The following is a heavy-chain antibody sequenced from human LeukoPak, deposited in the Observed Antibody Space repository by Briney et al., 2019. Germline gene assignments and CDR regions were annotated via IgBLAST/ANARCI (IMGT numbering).Heavy chain of an antibody. D-gene: IGHD4-17*01. CDR2: IGHDGGSQ. CDR1: GFDFNIYG. CDR3: ARDLTTVTTHLCDY. V-gene: IGHV3-33*01. J-gene: IGHJ4*02. Sequence: GGSLRPSCAASGFDFNIYGMHWVRQAPGKALEWVAVIGHDGGSQHYVDSVKGRFITSRDNSKNTLYLQMNSLTVEDTAVYYCARDLTTVTTHLCDYWGQGVLVSVSS.